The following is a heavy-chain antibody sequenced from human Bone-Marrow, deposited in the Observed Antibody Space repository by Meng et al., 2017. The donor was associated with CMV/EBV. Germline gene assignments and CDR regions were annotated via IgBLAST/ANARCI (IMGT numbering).Heavy chain of an antibody. Sequence: ASVKVSCKASGYTFTSYGISWVRQAPGQGLEWMGWISAYNGNTNYAQKLQGRVTMTTDTSTSTAYMELRSLRSDDTAVYYCARDGNPRYYDILTGYYGPQTEWGQGTLVTVSS. CDR1: GYTFTSYG. CDR3: ARDGNPRYYDILTGYYGPQTE. CDR2: ISAYNGNT. J-gene: IGHJ4*02. V-gene: IGHV1-18*01. D-gene: IGHD3-9*01.